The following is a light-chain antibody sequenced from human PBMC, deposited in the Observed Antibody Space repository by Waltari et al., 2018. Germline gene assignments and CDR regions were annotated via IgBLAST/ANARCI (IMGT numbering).Light chain of an antibody. CDR3: YQHYITPFT. CDR1: QSVLYSSNNKNY. V-gene: IGKV4-1*01. J-gene: IGKJ3*01. CDR2: CAS. Sequence: DIVMTQSPDSLAVSLGERATINCKSSQSVLYSSNNKNYLSWYQQKPGQPPKLLIYCASTRESWVPDRVPGGGSQTDFTLSNSSLQTEDEAVYYCYQHYITPFTFGPGTKVDNK.